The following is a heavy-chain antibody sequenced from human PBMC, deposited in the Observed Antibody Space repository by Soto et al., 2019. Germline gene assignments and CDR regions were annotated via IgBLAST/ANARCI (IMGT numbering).Heavy chain of an antibody. CDR2: MNPNSGNT. D-gene: IGHD3-9*01. V-gene: IGHV1-8*01. CDR1: GYTFTSYD. Sequence: ASVKVSCQASGYTFTSYDINWVRQATGQGLEWMGWMNPNSGNTGYAQKFQGRVTMTRNTSISTAYMELSSLRSEDTAVYYCARAPNYYILTGYTGPYYYGMDVWGQGTTVTVSS. CDR3: ARAPNYYILTGYTGPYYYGMDV. J-gene: IGHJ6*02.